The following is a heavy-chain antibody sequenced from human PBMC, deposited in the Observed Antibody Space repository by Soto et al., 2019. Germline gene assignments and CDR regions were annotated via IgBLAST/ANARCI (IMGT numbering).Heavy chain of an antibody. CDR2: IRKDGSEK. D-gene: IGHD6-19*01. Sequence: EVQLVESGGGLVQPGGSLRLSCAASGFTFSTYWMNWVSQAPGKGLEWVANIRKDGSEKNYVDSVKGRFTISRDNAKKSLFLQMNSLRAEDTAVYFCAGGSGWLVDYWGQGTLVTVSS. J-gene: IGHJ4*02. V-gene: IGHV3-7*02. CDR3: AGGSGWLVDY. CDR1: GFTFSTYW.